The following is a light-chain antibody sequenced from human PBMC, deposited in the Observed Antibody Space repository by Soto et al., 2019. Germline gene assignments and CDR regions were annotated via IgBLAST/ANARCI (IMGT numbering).Light chain of an antibody. CDR1: SSDVGSYNL. CDR2: GNS. J-gene: IGLJ2*01. V-gene: IGLV2-14*02. CDR3: QSYDSSLSGSRV. Sequence: QSALTQPASVSGSPGQSITISCTGTSSDVGSYNLVSWYQQHPGKAPKLLIYGNSNRPSGVPDRFSGSKSGTSASLAITGLQAEDEADYYCQSYDSSLSGSRVFGGGTKLTVL.